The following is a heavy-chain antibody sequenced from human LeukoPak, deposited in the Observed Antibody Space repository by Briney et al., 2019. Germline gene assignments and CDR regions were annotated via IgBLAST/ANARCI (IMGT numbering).Heavy chain of an antibody. Sequence: SQTLSLTCTVSGGSISSGGYYWSWIRQHPGKGLEWIGYIYYSGSTHYNPSLKSRVTISVDTSKNQFSLKPSSVTAADTAVYYCARGRPLWAFDYWGQGTLVTVSS. CDR2: IYYSGST. D-gene: IGHD6-6*01. CDR1: GGSISSGGYY. V-gene: IGHV4-31*03. J-gene: IGHJ4*02. CDR3: ARGRPLWAFDY.